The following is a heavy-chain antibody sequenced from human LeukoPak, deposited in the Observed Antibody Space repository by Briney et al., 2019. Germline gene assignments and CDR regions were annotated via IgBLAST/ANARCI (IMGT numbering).Heavy chain of an antibody. V-gene: IGHV3-23*01. CDR3: AKRGIVIRAVIIIGFHKEAYYFDY. J-gene: IGHJ4*02. Sequence: PGGSLRLSCVVSGITLSNYGMSWVRQAPGKGLEWVSGISERGGSTNYADSVKGRFIISRDTSKNTVYLQMNSLRVEDTAVYFCAKRGIVIRAVIIIGFHKEAYYFDYWGQGILVTVS. CDR1: GITLSNYG. D-gene: IGHD3-10*01. CDR2: ISERGGST.